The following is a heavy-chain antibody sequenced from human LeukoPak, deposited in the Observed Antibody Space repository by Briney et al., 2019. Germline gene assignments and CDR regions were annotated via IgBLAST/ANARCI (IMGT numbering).Heavy chain of an antibody. CDR1: GFTFSSYA. CDR2: ISGSGGST. Sequence: GGSLRLSCAASGFTFSSYAMSWVRQAPGKGLEWVSAISGSGGSTYYADSVKGRFTISRDNSKNTLYLQMNSLRAEDTAVYYCAKAYYDDSSGYYPFDYWGQGTLVTVSS. D-gene: IGHD3-22*01. V-gene: IGHV3-23*01. CDR3: AKAYYDDSSGYYPFDY. J-gene: IGHJ4*02.